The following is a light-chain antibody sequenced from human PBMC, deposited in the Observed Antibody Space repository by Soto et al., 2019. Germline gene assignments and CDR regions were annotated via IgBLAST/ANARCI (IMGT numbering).Light chain of an antibody. CDR3: QQSYSTPPTWT. V-gene: IGKV1-39*01. J-gene: IGKJ1*01. Sequence: DIQMTQSPSSLSASVGDRVTITCRASQSISSYLNWYQQKPGKAPKLLIYAASSLQSGVPSRFSGSGSGKDFTLTISSLQPEDFATYYCQQSYSTPPTWTFGQGTKVEIK. CDR2: AAS. CDR1: QSISSY.